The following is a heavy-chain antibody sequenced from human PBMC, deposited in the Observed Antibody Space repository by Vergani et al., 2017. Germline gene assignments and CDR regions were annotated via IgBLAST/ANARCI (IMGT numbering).Heavy chain of an antibody. D-gene: IGHD2-21*02. V-gene: IGHV4-59*01. Sequence: QVQLQESGPGLVKPSETLSLTCTVSGGSISSYYWSWIRQPPGKGLEWIGYIYYSGSTNYNPSLKSRVTISVDTSKNQFSLKLNSVTAADTAVYYCARNPYCGGDCYSDAFDIWGQGTMVTVSS. CDR2: IYYSGST. CDR3: ARNPYCGGDCYSDAFDI. CDR1: GGSISSYY. J-gene: IGHJ3*02.